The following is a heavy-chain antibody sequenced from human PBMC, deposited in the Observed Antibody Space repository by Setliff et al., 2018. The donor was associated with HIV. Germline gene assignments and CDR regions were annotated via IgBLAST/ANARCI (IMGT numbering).Heavy chain of an antibody. CDR1: GGTFSNYA. Sequence: SVKVSCKASGGTFSNYAFSWVRQAPGQGLEWMGGLIPIVDITKSTQKFRDRVTFTADESTKTAQMELSGLTFEDTAVYYCARDRPPSTVDMLGAFD. D-gene: IGHD4-17*01. V-gene: IGHV1-69*10. CDR3: ARDRPPSTVDMLGAFD. J-gene: IGHJ3*02. CDR2: LIPIVDIT.